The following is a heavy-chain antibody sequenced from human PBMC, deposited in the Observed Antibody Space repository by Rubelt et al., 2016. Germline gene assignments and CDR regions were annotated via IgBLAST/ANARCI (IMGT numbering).Heavy chain of an antibody. J-gene: IGHJ3*01. CDR2: IYANGNT. CDR3: ISYV. V-gene: IGHV3-66*01. CDR1: GFSVSSKY. Sequence: EVQLLESGGGLVQPGGSLRLSCAASGFSVSSKYMAWVRQAPGTGLEWVSSIYANGNTHSAASRQGRLTSSRDNSKNTVVLQMNSLRVDDTAVYYCISYVWGQGTMVTVSS.